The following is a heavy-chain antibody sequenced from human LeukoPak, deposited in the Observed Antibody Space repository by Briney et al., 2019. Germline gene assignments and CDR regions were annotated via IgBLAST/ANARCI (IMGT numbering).Heavy chain of an antibody. J-gene: IGHJ4*02. Sequence: GGSLRLSCEASGFTFSSYAMTWVRQAPGKGLEWVSAISATGASTYYADSVKGRFTISRDNSKDTLFLQMNSLRAEDTAVYYCAKRVAASSGANDYWGQGTLVTVSS. D-gene: IGHD5-18*01. CDR2: ISATGAST. CDR3: AKRVAASSGANDY. CDR1: GFTFSSYA. V-gene: IGHV3-23*01.